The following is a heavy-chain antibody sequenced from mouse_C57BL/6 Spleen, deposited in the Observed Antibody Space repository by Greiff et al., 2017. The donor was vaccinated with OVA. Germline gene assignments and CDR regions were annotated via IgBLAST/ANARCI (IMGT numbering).Heavy chain of an antibody. D-gene: IGHD1-1*01. V-gene: IGHV5-17*01. CDR2: ISSGSSTI. CDR1: GFTFSDYG. CDR3: ARIYGSSRYYFDY. Sequence: EVQLQESGGGLVKPGGSLKLSCAASGFTFSDYGMHWVRQAPEKGLEWVAYISSGSSTIYYADTVKGRFTISRDNAKNTLFLQMTSLRSEDTAMYYCARIYGSSRYYFDYWGQGTTLTVSS. J-gene: IGHJ2*01.